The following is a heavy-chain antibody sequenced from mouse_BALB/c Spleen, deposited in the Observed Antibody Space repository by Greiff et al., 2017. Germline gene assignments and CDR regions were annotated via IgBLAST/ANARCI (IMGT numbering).Heavy chain of an antibody. CDR2: IWGSGST. J-gene: IGHJ4*01. Sequence: VKLVESGPGLVAPSQSLSITCTVSGFSLSRYSVHWVRQPPGKGLEWLGMIWGSGSTDYNSALKSRLSISKDNSKSQVFLKMNSLQTDDTAMYYCARGNYDHYAMDYWGQGTSVTVSS. V-gene: IGHV2-6-4*01. CDR1: GFSLSRYS. CDR3: ARGNYDHYAMDY. D-gene: IGHD1-1*01.